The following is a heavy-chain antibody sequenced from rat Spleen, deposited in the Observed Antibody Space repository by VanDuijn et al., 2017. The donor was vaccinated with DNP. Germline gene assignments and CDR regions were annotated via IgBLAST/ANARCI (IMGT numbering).Heavy chain of an antibody. CDR3: MVSTFAY. CDR2: IWGDGST. V-gene: IGHV2-77*01. D-gene: IGHD1-3*01. Sequence: QVQMKETGPGLVQTTQTLSVTCTVSGFSLTSYGVHWVRQVPGKGLEWMGIIWGDGSTTYNAALKSRLSISRDTSKSQVFLTMNSLQTDDTAVYYCMVSTFAYWGQGTLVTVSS. CDR1: GFSLTSYG. J-gene: IGHJ3*01.